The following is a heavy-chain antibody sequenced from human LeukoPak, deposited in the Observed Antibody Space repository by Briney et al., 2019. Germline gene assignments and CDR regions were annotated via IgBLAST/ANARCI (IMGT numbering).Heavy chain of an antibody. V-gene: IGHV1-46*01. CDR3: ARANLPGYYFDY. J-gene: IGHJ4*02. CDR2: INPSGGST. CDR1: GYTFTSYY. Sequence: GASVKVSCKASGYTFTSYYMHWVRQAPGQGLEWMGIINPSGGSTSYAQKFQGKVTMTRDTSTSTVYMELSSLRSEDTAVYYCARANLPGYYFDYWGQGTLVTVSS.